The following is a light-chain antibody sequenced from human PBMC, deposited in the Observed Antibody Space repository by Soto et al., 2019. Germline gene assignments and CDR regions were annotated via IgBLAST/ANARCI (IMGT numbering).Light chain of an antibody. Sequence: QSALTQPRSVSGSPGQSVTISCTGTTRDVGGYNSVSWYQHHPDKAPKVMIYDVSKRPSGIPDRFSGSKSGNTASLTISGLLAEDEADYYCLSYAGSHMYVFGTGTKLTVL. V-gene: IGLV2-11*01. CDR2: DVS. CDR1: TRDVGGYNS. CDR3: LSYAGSHMYV. J-gene: IGLJ1*01.